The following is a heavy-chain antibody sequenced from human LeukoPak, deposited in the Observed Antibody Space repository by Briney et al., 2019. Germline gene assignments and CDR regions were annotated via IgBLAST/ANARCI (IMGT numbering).Heavy chain of an antibody. CDR3: ARSRRGTGGAFDI. V-gene: IGHV3-48*01. Sequence: GGSLRLSCAASGFTFSSYSMNRVRQAPGKGLEWVSYISSSSSTIYYADSVKGRFTVSRDNAKNSLYLQMNSLRAEDTAVYYCARSRRGTGGAFDIWGQGTMVTVSS. D-gene: IGHD3-16*01. CDR2: ISSSSSTI. J-gene: IGHJ3*02. CDR1: GFTFSSYS.